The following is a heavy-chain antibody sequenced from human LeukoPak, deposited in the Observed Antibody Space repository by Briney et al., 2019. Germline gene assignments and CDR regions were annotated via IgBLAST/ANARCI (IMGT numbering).Heavy chain of an antibody. J-gene: IGHJ3*02. D-gene: IGHD2-2*01. CDR3: ARERSPAPPDAFDI. Sequence: GKSLRLSCAASGFTFSNYAMHWVRQAPGKGLEWVAVISYDGSNEYSADSVKDRFTISRDNSKTTLYLQLSSLTAEDTAVYYCARERSPAPPDAFDIWGQGTMVTVSS. CDR2: ISYDGSNE. CDR1: GFTFSNYA. V-gene: IGHV3-30-3*01.